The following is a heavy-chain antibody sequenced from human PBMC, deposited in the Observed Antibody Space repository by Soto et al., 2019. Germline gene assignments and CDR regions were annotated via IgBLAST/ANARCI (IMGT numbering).Heavy chain of an antibody. CDR3: ASSYGSGYRAFDS. V-gene: IGHV1-69*02. CDR2: INPILSMS. J-gene: IGHJ4*02. D-gene: IGHD3-10*01. Sequence: QVQLVQSGAEVKKPGSSVRVSCKASGDTFTFYSINWVRQAPGLGLEWMGRINPILSMSNYAQRFQGRVTXTXDEXTSTAYMELSSLRSEDTAMYYCASSYGSGYRAFDSWGQGALVTVSS. CDR1: GDTFTFYS.